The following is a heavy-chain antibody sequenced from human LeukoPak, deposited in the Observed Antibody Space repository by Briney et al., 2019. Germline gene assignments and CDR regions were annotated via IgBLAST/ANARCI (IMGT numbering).Heavy chain of an antibody. J-gene: IGHJ5*02. CDR3: ARLPVTTVTTPNFDP. CDR1: GYSFTSYW. D-gene: IGHD4-17*01. Sequence: GESLKISCKGSGYSFTSYWIGWVRQMPGKGLEWMGIIYPGDSDTRYSPSFQGQVTISADKSISTAYLRWSSLKASDTAMYYCARLPVTTVTTPNFDPWGQGTPVTVSS. CDR2: IYPGDSDT. V-gene: IGHV5-51*01.